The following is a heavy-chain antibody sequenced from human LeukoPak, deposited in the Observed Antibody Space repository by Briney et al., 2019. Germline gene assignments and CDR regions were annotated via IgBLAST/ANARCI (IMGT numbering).Heavy chain of an antibody. Sequence: SETLSLTCAVYGGSFSGYYWSWIRQPPGKGLEWIGEINHSGSTNYDPSLKSRVTISVDTSKNQFSLKLSSVTAADTAVYYCARATSNPYCSGGSCYSYSSGWYQGGYYYYYMDVWGKGTTVTISS. V-gene: IGHV4-34*01. J-gene: IGHJ6*03. CDR1: GGSFSGYY. D-gene: IGHD2-15*01. CDR3: ARATSNPYCSGGSCYSYSSGWYQGGYYYYYMDV. CDR2: INHSGST.